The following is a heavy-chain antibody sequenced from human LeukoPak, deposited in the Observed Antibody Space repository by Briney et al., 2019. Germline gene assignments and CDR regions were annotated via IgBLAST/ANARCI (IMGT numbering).Heavy chain of an antibody. CDR3: ASLSVAGTAFDI. Sequence: KPGGSLRLSCAASGLTFSSYSMNWVRQAPGKGLEWVSSISSSSSYIYYADSVKGRFTISRDNAKNSLCLQMNSLRAEDTAVYYCASLSVAGTAFDIWGQGTMVTVSS. J-gene: IGHJ3*02. V-gene: IGHV3-21*01. CDR2: ISSSSSYI. CDR1: GLTFSSYS. D-gene: IGHD6-19*01.